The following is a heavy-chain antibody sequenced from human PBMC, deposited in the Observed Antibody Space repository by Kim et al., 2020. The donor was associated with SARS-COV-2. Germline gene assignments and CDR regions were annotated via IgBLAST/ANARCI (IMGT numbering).Heavy chain of an antibody. CDR2: ISYDGSNK. V-gene: IGHV3-30*04. D-gene: IGHD6-13*01. Sequence: GGSLRLSCAASGFTFSSYAMHWVRQAPGKGLEWVAVISYDGSNKYYVDSVKGRFTISRDNSKNTLYLQMNSLRAEDTAVYYCASGHSSSWSLTPYYYYGMDVWGQGTTVTVSS. CDR1: GFTFSSYA. CDR3: ASGHSSSWSLTPYYYYGMDV. J-gene: IGHJ6*02.